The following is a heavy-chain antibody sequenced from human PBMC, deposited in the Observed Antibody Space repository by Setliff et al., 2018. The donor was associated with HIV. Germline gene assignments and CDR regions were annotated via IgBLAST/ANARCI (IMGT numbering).Heavy chain of an antibody. J-gene: IGHJ6*03. CDR1: GGSISSYY. Sequence: SETLSPTCTVSGGSISSYYWSWIRQPAGKGLEWIGHIYTSGSTNYNPSLKSRVTMSVDTSKNQFSLKLSSVTAADTAVYYCARDVPWGDYYYYMDVWGKGTTVTVSS. V-gene: IGHV4-4*07. D-gene: IGHD3-16*01. CDR3: ARDVPWGDYYYYMDV. CDR2: IYTSGST.